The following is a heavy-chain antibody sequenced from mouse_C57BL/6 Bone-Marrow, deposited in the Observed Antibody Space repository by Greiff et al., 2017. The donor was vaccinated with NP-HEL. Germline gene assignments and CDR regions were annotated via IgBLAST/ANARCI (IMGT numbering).Heavy chain of an antibody. Sequence: VQLQQSGAELVRPGASVKLSCKASGYTFTDYYINWVKQRPGQGLEWIARIYPGSGNTYYNEKFKGKATLTAEKSSSTAYMQLSSLTSEDSAVYFCAREGAIVTTNYFDYWGQGTTLTVSS. V-gene: IGHV1-76*01. J-gene: IGHJ2*01. CDR3: AREGAIVTTNYFDY. D-gene: IGHD2-5*01. CDR2: IYPGSGNT. CDR1: GYTFTDYY.